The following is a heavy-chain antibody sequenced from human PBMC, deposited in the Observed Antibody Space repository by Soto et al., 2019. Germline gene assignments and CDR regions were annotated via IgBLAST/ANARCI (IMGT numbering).Heavy chain of an antibody. V-gene: IGHV3-30*18. J-gene: IGHJ6*02. CDR2: ILYDGSNK. CDR1: GFTFSSYG. Sequence: GGSLRFSCAASGFTFSSYGMHWVRQAPGKGMARAAVILYDGSNKYYADSVKGRFTISRDHSKHTLYLQMNSLRAEDTAVYYCAKDPGAGYYYYGMDGWGQGTTVIASS. D-gene: IGHD6-19*01. CDR3: AKDPGAGYYYYGMDG.